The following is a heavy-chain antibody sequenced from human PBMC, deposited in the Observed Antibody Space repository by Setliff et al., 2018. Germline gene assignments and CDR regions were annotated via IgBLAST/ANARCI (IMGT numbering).Heavy chain of an antibody. CDR2: IKQDGSEK. V-gene: IGHV3-7*03. J-gene: IGHJ4*02. Sequence: GGSLRLSCAASGFSFSIYWMSWVRQAPGKGLEWVANIKQDGSEKYYVDSVKGRFTISRDNAKNSLYLQMNSLRAEDTAVYYCARTLYDYDILTGPGYYFDYWGQGTLVTVSS. CDR3: ARTLYDYDILTGPGYYFDY. CDR1: GFSFSIYW. D-gene: IGHD3-9*01.